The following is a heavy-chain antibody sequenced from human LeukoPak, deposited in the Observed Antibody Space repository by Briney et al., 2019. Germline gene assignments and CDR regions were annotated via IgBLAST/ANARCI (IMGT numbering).Heavy chain of an antibody. CDR1: GFTFSSYA. Sequence: GGSLRLSCAASGFTFSSYAMSWVRQAPGKGLEWVSAISGSGGSTYYADSVKGRFTISRDNSKNTLYLQMNSLRAEDTAVYYCAKSADRGVIMEDNWFDPWGQGTLVTVSS. V-gene: IGHV3-23*01. D-gene: IGHD3-10*01. J-gene: IGHJ5*02. CDR3: AKSADRGVIMEDNWFDP. CDR2: ISGSGGST.